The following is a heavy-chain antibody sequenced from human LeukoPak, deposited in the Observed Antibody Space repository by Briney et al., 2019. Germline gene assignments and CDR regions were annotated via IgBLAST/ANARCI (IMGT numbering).Heavy chain of an antibody. CDR3: ARVSAYSSGWYVHWYFDL. J-gene: IGHJ2*01. CDR1: GFTFSSYS. V-gene: IGHV3-21*01. CDR2: ISSGSDSYI. Sequence: PGGSLRLSCAASGFTFSSYSLTWVRQAPGRGLEWVSSISSGSDSYIYYAHSVKGRFTISRDNAKNSLYLQMNSLSVEDTAVYYCARVSAYSSGWYVHWYFDLWGRGTLVTVSS. D-gene: IGHD6-19*01.